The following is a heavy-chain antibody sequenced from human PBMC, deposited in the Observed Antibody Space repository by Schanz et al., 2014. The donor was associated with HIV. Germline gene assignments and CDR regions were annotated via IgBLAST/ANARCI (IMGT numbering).Heavy chain of an antibody. CDR2: IIPIFGTT. CDR3: XSGRFDTVIWWGDAFLI. CDR1: GGTFSSYA. V-gene: IGHV1-69*01. D-gene: IGHD5-18*01. Sequence: QVQLVQSGAEVKKPGSSVKVSCKASGGTFSSYAISWVRQAPGQGLEWMGGIIPIFGTTNYAQKFQGRVTTTEEFSSPXXXFWLSRLRYSPTXXXXXXSGRFDTVIWWGDAFLIWGRGTMVTVSS. J-gene: IGHJ3*02.